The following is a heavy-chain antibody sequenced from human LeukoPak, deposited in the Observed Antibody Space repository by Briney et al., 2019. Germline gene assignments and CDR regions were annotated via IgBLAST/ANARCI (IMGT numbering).Heavy chain of an antibody. D-gene: IGHD6-13*01. CDR2: VSYDGGSK. CDR1: GFTFSSYA. CDR3: ARVKGGIAAAGNYFDY. J-gene: IGHJ4*02. V-gene: IGHV3-30-3*01. Sequence: GGSLRLSCAASGFTFSSYAMHWVRQGPGKGLEWVALVSYDGGSKYYADSVKGRITISRDNSKNTLHLQMNSLRTEDTAVYYCARVKGGIAAAGNYFDYWGQGTLVTVSS.